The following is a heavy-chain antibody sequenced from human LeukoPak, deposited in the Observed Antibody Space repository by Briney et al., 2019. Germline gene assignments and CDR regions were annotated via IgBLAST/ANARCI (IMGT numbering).Heavy chain of an antibody. CDR2: IKQDGSEK. CDR1: GFTFSSYW. D-gene: IGHD3-22*01. Sequence: GGSLRLSCAASGFTFSSYWMSWVRQAPGKGLEWVANIKQDGSEKYYVDSVKGRFTISRDNAKNSLYLQMNSLRAEDTAVYYCGRVHYDSSGSTGGMDVWGQGTTVTVSS. CDR3: GRVHYDSSGSTGGMDV. V-gene: IGHV3-7*01. J-gene: IGHJ6*02.